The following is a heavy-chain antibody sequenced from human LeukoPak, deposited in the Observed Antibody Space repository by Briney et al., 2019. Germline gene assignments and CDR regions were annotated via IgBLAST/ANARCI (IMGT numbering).Heavy chain of an antibody. Sequence: SETLSLTCTVSGDSLRKSTFYWVWIRQPPGKGLEWIGSIYYSGGADYNPSLQSRVTISVDTSKNEFSLKVRSVTAADTAVYYCARDVTGTTHWFDYXGQGTLXXVS. J-gene: IGHJ4*02. V-gene: IGHV4-39*07. CDR2: IYYSGGA. D-gene: IGHD1-20*01. CDR1: GDSLRKSTFY. CDR3: ARDVTGTTHWFDY.